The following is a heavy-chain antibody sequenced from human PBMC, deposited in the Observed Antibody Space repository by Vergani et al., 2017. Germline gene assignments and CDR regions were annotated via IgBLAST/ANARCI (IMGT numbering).Heavy chain of an antibody. CDR2: IYYSGST. V-gene: IGHV4-39*01. CDR1: GGSISSSSYY. Sequence: QLQLQESGPGLVKPSGTLSLTCTVSGGSISSSSYYWGWIRQPPGKGLEWIGSIYYSGSTYYNPSLRSRVTISVDTSKNQFSRKLSSVIAADTAVYYCARPNIVYSSSWYAPFDYWGQGTLVTVSS. J-gene: IGHJ4*02. D-gene: IGHD6-13*01. CDR3: ARPNIVYSSSWYAPFDY.